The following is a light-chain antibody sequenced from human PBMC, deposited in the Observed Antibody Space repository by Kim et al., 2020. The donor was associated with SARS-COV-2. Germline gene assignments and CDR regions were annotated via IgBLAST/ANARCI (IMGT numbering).Light chain of an antibody. CDR3: QQYDTSLWT. Sequence: DIVLTQSPGTLSLSPGERATLSCRASQTLSSSYLAWYQLKPGQAPRLLTYGASNRATGIPDRFSGSGSGTVFTLTISRLEPEDFAVYFCQQYDTSLWTFGQGTKVDIK. CDR2: GAS. V-gene: IGKV3-20*01. J-gene: IGKJ1*01. CDR1: QTLSSSY.